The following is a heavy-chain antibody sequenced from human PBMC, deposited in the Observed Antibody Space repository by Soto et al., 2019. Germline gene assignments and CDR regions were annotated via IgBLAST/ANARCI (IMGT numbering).Heavy chain of an antibody. CDR3: ARDPKKEGVPAAMRSGGWDYYYYGMDV. D-gene: IGHD2-2*01. J-gene: IGHJ6*02. Sequence: SVKVSCKASGGTFSSYAISWVRQAPGQGLEWMGGIIPIFGTANYAQKFQGRVTITADESTSTAYMELSSLRSEDTAVYYCARDPKKEGVPAAMRSGGWDYYYYGMDVWGQGTTVTVSS. CDR2: IIPIFGTA. CDR1: GGTFSSYA. V-gene: IGHV1-69*13.